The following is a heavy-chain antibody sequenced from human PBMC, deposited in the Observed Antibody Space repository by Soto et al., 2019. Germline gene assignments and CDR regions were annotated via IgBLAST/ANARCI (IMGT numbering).Heavy chain of an antibody. CDR2: TTYDGGIK. CDR3: AREETAWPLAYGLDV. CDR1: GFSFSSYG. J-gene: IGHJ6*02. Sequence: GGSLRLSCAASGFSFSSYGMEWVRLAPGKGLEWVAATTYDGGIKHYVDSVKGRFTISRDNAENSVSLQMNSLRAEDTAVYYCAREETAWPLAYGLDVWGQGTTVTVSS. V-gene: IGHV3-30*03. D-gene: IGHD2-21*02.